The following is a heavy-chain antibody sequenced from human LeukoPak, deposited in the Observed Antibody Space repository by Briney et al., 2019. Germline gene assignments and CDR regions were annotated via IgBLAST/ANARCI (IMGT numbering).Heavy chain of an antibody. V-gene: IGHV3-49*04. CDR3: TRDYGGNAEEG. D-gene: IGHD4-23*01. J-gene: IGHJ4*02. CDR2: IRSKANGGTP. CDR1: GFTFSSYA. Sequence: LPGGSLRLSCAASGFTFSSYAMSWVRQAPGKGLEWVGFIRSKANGGTPEYAASVEGRFNISRDDSLSIVYLQMNSLKAEDTAVYYCTRDYGGNAEEGWGQGILVTVSS.